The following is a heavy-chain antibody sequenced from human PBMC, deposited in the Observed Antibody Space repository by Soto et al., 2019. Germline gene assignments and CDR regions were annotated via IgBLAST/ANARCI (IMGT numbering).Heavy chain of an antibody. CDR3: AKVSGSSSFGWFDP. V-gene: IGHV1-46*01. J-gene: IGHJ5*02. Sequence: GASVKVSCKASGYTFTSYGISWVRQAPGQGLEWMGIINPSGGSTSYAQKFQGRVTMARDTSTSTVYMELNSLRAEDTAVYYCAKVSGSSSFGWFDPWGQGTLVTVSS. CDR2: INPSGGST. D-gene: IGHD6-13*01. CDR1: GYTFTSYG.